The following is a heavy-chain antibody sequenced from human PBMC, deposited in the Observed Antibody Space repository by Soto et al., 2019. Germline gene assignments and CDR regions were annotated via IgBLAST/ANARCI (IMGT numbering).Heavy chain of an antibody. CDR3: ARDYYGGNLRFDY. D-gene: IGHD4-17*01. CDR1: GGTFSSYA. J-gene: IGHJ4*02. CDR2: IIPIFGTA. Sequence: QVQLVQSGAEVKKPGSSVKVSCKASGGTFSSYAINWVRQAPGQGLEWMGGIIPIFGTANYAQKFQGRVTITADESTSKAYMEMSSLRSEDTGVYYCARDYYGGNLRFDYWGQGTLVTVSS. V-gene: IGHV1-69*12.